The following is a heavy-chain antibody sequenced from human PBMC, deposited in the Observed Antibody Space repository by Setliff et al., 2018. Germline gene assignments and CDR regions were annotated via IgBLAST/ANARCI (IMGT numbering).Heavy chain of an antibody. CDR2: IYFSGST. V-gene: IGHV4-30-4*08. CDR3: ARQAHDLKGGTTLFYWFDP. J-gene: IGHJ5*02. D-gene: IGHD1-26*01. Sequence: SETLSLTCTVSGGSIDSGDYYWNWIRQPPGKGLEWIGYIYFSGSTYYNPSLKSRVTLSLDTSKNEFSLKVSSVTAADTAVYYCARQAHDLKGGTTLFYWFDPWGQGTLVTVSS. CDR1: GGSIDSGDYY.